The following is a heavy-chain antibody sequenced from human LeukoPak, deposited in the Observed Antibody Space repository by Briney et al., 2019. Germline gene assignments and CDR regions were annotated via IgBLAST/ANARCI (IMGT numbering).Heavy chain of an antibody. J-gene: IGHJ4*02. Sequence: VSGPTLVNPTQTLTLTCTFSGFSLSTSGVGVGWIHQPPGKALEWLALIYWDDDKRYSPSLKSRLTITKDTSKNQVVLTMTNMDPVDTATYYCAHVDSSGYYLLFDYWGQGTLVTVSS. CDR2: IYWDDDK. D-gene: IGHD3-22*01. V-gene: IGHV2-5*02. CDR3: AHVDSSGYYLLFDY. CDR1: GFSLSTSGVG.